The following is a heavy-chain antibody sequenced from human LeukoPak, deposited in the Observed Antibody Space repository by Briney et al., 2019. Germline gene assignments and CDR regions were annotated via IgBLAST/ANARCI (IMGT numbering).Heavy chain of an antibody. V-gene: IGHV3-21*01. CDR1: GFTFSSYS. D-gene: IGHD3-22*01. Sequence: PGGSLRLSCAASGFTFSSYSMNWVRQAPGKGLEWVSSISSSSYIYYADSVKGRFTISRDNAKNSLYLQMNSLRAEDTAVYYCARDRGYDSSGYLDYWGQGTLVTVSS. CDR3: ARDRGYDSSGYLDY. CDR2: ISSSSYI. J-gene: IGHJ4*02.